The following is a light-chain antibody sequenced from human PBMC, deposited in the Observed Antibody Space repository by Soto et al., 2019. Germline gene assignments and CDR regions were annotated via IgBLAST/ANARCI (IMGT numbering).Light chain of an antibody. Sequence: EIVLTQSPGTLSLSPGERATLSCRASQSVSSTYLAWYQQKPGQAPRLLIYGASSRATGIPDRFSGSGSGNDVALTISRLEPEDFAVYYCQQYGSSPYTFGQGNNLEIK. CDR2: GAS. CDR3: QQYGSSPYT. CDR1: QSVSSTY. V-gene: IGKV3-20*01. J-gene: IGKJ2*01.